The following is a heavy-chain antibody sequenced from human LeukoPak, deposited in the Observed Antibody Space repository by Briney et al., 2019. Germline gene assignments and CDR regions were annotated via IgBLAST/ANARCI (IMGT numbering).Heavy chain of an antibody. CDR1: GYTFIDYY. J-gene: IGHJ5*02. Sequence: ASVKVSCRASGYTFIDYYIHWVRQAPGQGLEWMGWINPNSGGTNYAQHFQGRVTMTRDTSIRTVYMELSRLRSDDTAVYSCANTYGSGSYYKGGFDPWGQGTLVTVSS. D-gene: IGHD3-10*01. CDR2: INPNSGGT. V-gene: IGHV1-2*02. CDR3: ANTYGSGSYYKGGFDP.